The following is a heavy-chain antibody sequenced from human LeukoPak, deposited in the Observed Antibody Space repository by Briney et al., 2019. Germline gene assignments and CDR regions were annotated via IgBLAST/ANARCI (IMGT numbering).Heavy chain of an antibody. D-gene: IGHD2-8*01. J-gene: IGHJ4*02. CDR3: ARDRWGVGEYYFDY. CDR1: GGPISSYY. CDR2: IYYSGST. Sequence: SETLSLTCTVSGGPISSYYWSWIRQPPGKGLEWIGYIYYSGSTNYNPSLKSRVTISVDTSKNQFSLKLSSVTAADTAVYYCARDRWGVGEYYFDYWGQGTLVTVSS. V-gene: IGHV4-59*01.